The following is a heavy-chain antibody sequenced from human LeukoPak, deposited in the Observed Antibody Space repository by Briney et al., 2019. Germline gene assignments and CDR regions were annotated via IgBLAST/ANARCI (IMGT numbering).Heavy chain of an antibody. V-gene: IGHV3-48*03. CDR1: GFTFSSYE. CDR3: ARGNRRTHDYGEWPENLWGDWFDP. D-gene: IGHD4-17*01. Sequence: GGSLRLSCAASGFTFSSYEMNWVRQAPGKGLEWVSYISSSGSTIYYADSVKGRFTISRDNAKNSLYLQMNSLRAEDTAVYCCARGNRRTHDYGEWPENLWGDWFDPWGQGTLVTVSS. CDR2: ISSSGSTI. J-gene: IGHJ5*02.